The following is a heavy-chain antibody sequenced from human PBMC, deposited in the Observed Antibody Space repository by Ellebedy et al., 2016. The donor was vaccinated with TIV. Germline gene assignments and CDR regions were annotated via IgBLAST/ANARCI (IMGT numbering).Heavy chain of an antibody. Sequence: PGGSLRLSCAASGFIVSDNYMTWVRQAPGKGLEWVAQIFSAGATDHADSVKGRFRISRDISKNTINLQMNNLRAEETAVYYCSRLHSYGPYYFDYWGQGTPVTVSS. V-gene: IGHV3-53*01. CDR3: SRLHSYGPYYFDY. CDR2: IFSAGAT. D-gene: IGHD5-18*01. J-gene: IGHJ4*02. CDR1: GFIVSDNY.